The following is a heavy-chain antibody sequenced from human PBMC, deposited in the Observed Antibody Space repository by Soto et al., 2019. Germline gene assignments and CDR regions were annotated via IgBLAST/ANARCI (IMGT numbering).Heavy chain of an antibody. J-gene: IGHJ5*02. CDR3: ARSLEPSWFDP. V-gene: IGHV4-59*01. CDR2: MYHTGGA. Sequence: SESLSLTCTVSGGASNFYWSWIRQSPGKGLEWIGYMYHTGGANYNPPFRGRVTMSVDMSKNQASLKLASVTAADTAVYYCARSLEPSWFDPWGQGTLVTVSS. CDR1: GGASNFY.